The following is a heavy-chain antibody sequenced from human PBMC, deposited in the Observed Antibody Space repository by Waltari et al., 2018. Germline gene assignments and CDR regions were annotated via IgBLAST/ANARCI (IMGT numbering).Heavy chain of an antibody. CDR2: IYYSGST. V-gene: IGHV4-59*11. J-gene: IGHJ5*02. CDR3: ARLGMARFDP. Sequence: QVQLQESGPGLVKPSETLSLTCTVSGGSISSHYWSWIRQPPGKGLEWIGYIYYSGSTNYNPALKSRVTISVDTSKNQFSLKLSSVTAADTAVYYCARLGMARFDPWGQGTLVTVSS. CDR1: GGSISSHY. D-gene: IGHD6-13*01.